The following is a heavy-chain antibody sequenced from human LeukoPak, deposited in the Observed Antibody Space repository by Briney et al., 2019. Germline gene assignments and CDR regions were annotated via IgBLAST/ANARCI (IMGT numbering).Heavy chain of an antibody. CDR2: IYYSGST. CDR3: ARHASDYDYVWGSYRYPVTD. D-gene: IGHD3-16*02. Sequence: SETLSLTCTVSGGSISSYYWSWLRQPPGKGLEWIGYIYYSGSTNYNPSLKSRVTISVDTSKNQFSLRLSSVTAADTAVYYCARHASDYDYVWGSYRYPVTDWGQGTLVTVSS. J-gene: IGHJ4*02. CDR1: GGSISSYY. V-gene: IGHV4-59*08.